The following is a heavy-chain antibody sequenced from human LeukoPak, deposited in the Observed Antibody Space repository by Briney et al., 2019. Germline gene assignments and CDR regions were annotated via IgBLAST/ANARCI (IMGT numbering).Heavy chain of an antibody. J-gene: IGHJ4*02. Sequence: SETLSLTCTVSGASFSSSTYYWGWIRQPPGKGLEWIGSIYYSGSTYYNPSLKSRVTMPVDTSKNQFSLKLSSVTAADTAVYYCARHAGGISATGTRPFDYWGQGTLVTVSS. CDR3: ARHAGGISATGTRPFDY. V-gene: IGHV4-39*01. D-gene: IGHD6-13*01. CDR2: IYYSGST. CDR1: GASFSSSTYY.